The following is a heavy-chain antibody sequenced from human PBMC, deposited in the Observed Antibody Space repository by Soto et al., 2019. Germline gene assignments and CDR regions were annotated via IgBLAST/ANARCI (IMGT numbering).Heavy chain of an antibody. J-gene: IGHJ4*02. D-gene: IGHD3-16*02. Sequence: QVQLQESGPGLVKPSETLSLTCTVSGGSVSSGSYYWSWIRQPPGKGLEWIGYIHYSGSADYSPPLKSRVTISIDTSKNQFSLNLSSVTAADTAVYYCARLEYYDYVWGSYRSPYYFDYWGQGTFVTVSS. CDR1: GGSVSSGSYY. V-gene: IGHV4-61*01. CDR3: ARLEYYDYVWGSYRSPYYFDY. CDR2: IHYSGSA.